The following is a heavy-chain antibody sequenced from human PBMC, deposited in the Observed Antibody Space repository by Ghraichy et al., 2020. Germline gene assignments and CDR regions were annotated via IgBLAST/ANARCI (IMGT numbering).Heavy chain of an antibody. D-gene: IGHD3-9*01. J-gene: IGHJ4*02. Sequence: GGSLRLSCAASGFTFSSYAMSWVRQAPGKGLEWVSAISGSGGSTYYADSVKGRFTISRDNSKNTLYLQMNSLRAEDTAVYYCAKPRYDILTGYLDYWGQGTLVTVSS. CDR1: GFTFSSYA. CDR3: AKPRYDILTGYLDY. CDR2: ISGSGGST. V-gene: IGHV3-23*01.